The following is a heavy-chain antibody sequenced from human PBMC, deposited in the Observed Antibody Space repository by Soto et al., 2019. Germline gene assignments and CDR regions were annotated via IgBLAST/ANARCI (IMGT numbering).Heavy chain of an antibody. J-gene: IGHJ4*02. Sequence: SETLSLTCTVSGGSVNTGDYYWTWIRQPPGKGLEYIGYIHYTGSTYYTPSLKSRLTISLDTSKNQFSLKLSSVTAADTAVYYCARVAEVTGPFDYWGQGTLVT. CDR3: ARVAEVTGPFDY. CDR1: GGSVNTGDYY. D-gene: IGHD2-21*02. V-gene: IGHV4-30-4*01. CDR2: IHYTGST.